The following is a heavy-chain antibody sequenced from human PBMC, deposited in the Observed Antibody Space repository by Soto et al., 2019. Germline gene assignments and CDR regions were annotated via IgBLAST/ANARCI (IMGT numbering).Heavy chain of an antibody. CDR3: ARGSCSSTSCYVGYYYYYGMDV. CDR2: INHSGST. Sequence: SETLSLTCAVYGGSFSGYYWSWIRQPPGKGLEWIGEINHSGSTNYNPSLKSRVTISVDTSKNQFSLKLSSVTAADTAVYYCARGSCSSTSCYVGYYYYYGMDVWGQGTTVTVS. CDR1: GGSFSGYY. J-gene: IGHJ6*02. D-gene: IGHD2-2*01. V-gene: IGHV4-34*01.